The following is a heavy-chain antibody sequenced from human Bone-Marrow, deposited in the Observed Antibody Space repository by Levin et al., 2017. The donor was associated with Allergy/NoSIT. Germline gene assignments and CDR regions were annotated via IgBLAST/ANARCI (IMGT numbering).Heavy chain of an antibody. CDR3: ARGYAFDI. J-gene: IGHJ3*02. CDR2: IYYSGST. CDR1: GGSISSYY. V-gene: IGHV4-59*01. Sequence: SETLSLTCTVSGGSISSYYWSWIRQPPGKGLEWIGYIYYSGSTNYNPSLKSRVTISVDTSKNQFSLKLSSVTAADTAVYYCARGYAFDIWGQGTMVTVSS.